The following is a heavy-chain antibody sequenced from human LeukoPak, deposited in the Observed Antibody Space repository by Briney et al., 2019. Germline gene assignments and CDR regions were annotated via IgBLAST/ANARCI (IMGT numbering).Heavy chain of an antibody. V-gene: IGHV3-23*01. Sequence: GGSLRLSCAASGFTFSSYALSWVRQAPGKGLEWVSAISGSGGSTYYADSAKGLFTISRENSKNALYLQMNSLRAEDTAVYYCAKDSSTPPLDYFDCWGQGTLVTVS. D-gene: IGHD6-6*01. CDR3: AKDSSTPPLDYFDC. CDR1: GFTFSSYA. J-gene: IGHJ4*02. CDR2: ISGSGGST.